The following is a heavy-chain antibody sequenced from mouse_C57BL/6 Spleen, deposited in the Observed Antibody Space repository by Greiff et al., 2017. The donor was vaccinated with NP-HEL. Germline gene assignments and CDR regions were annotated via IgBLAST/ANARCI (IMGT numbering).Heavy chain of an antibody. CDR2: IYPSDSET. CDR3: AREGLGRGDAMDY. CDR1: GYTFTSYW. D-gene: IGHD4-1*01. Sequence: VKLQQPGAELVRPGSSVKLSCKASGYTFTSYWMDWVKQRPGQGLEWIGNIYPSDSETHYNQKFKDKATLTVDKSSSTAYMQLSSLTSEDSAVDYCAREGLGRGDAMDYWGQGTSVTVSS. J-gene: IGHJ4*01. V-gene: IGHV1-61*01.